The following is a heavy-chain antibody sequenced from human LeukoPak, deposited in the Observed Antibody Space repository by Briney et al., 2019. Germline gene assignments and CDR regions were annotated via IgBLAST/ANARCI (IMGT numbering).Heavy chain of an antibody. J-gene: IGHJ3*02. CDR2: IYYSGST. V-gene: IGHV4-39*01. D-gene: IGHD3-22*01. CDR1: GGSISSSSYY. Sequence: SETLSLTCTVSGGSISSSSYYWGWIRQPPGKGLNWMGSIYYSGSTYYNPSLKSRVTISVDTSKNQFSLKLSSVTAADTAVYYCAILDSSGYPRDAFDIWGQGTMVTVSS. CDR3: AILDSSGYPRDAFDI.